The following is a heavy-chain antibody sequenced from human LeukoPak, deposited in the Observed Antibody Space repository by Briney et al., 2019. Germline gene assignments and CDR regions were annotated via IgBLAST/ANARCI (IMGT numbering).Heavy chain of an antibody. Sequence: AGGSLRLSCAASGFTFSSYWMHWVRQAPGKGLVWVSRINGDGSSTSYADSVKGRFTISRDNAKNTLYLQMNGLRAEDTAVYYCARDGDSSGYYVNFDYWGQGTLVTVSS. CDR3: ARDGDSSGYYVNFDY. D-gene: IGHD3-22*01. CDR1: GFTFSSYW. CDR2: INGDGSST. J-gene: IGHJ4*02. V-gene: IGHV3-74*01.